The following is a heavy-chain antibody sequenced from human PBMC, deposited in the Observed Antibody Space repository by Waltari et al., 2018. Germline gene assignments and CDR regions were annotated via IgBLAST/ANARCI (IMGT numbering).Heavy chain of an antibody. Sequence: EVQLLESGGGLVQPGGSLRLSCAASGFTFSSYAMSWVRQAPGKGLEWVSAISGSGGSTYYADSVKGRFTISRDNSKNTLYLQMNSLRAEDTAVYYCAKVGAAVAGTHYYYGMDVWGQGTTVTVSS. V-gene: IGHV3-23*01. CDR3: AKVGAAVAGTHYYYGMDV. CDR1: GFTFSSYA. J-gene: IGHJ6*02. CDR2: ISGSGGST. D-gene: IGHD6-19*01.